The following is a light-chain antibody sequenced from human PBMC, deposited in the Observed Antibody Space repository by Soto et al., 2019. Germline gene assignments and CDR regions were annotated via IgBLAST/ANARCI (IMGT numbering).Light chain of an antibody. CDR1: SSDVGGYNF. CDR3: SSYTSSSTYV. CDR2: DVS. Sequence: QSVLTQPASVSGSPGQSIAISCTGSSSDVGGYNFVSWYQQHSGKAPKLMISDVSKRPSGVSDRFSGSKSGNTASLTISGLQAEDEADYFCSSYTSSSTYVFGTGTKLTVL. J-gene: IGLJ1*01. V-gene: IGLV2-14*03.